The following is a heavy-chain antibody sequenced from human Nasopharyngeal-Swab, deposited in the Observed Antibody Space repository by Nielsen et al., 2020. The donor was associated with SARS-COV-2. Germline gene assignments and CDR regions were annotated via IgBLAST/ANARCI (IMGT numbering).Heavy chain of an antibody. D-gene: IGHD5-18*01. V-gene: IGHV3-33*01. CDR3: ARDQGYSYGTSYFDY. Sequence: GESLKISCAASGFTFSSHGMHWVRQAPGKGLEWVAVIWYDGSNKYYADSVKGRFTISRDNSKNTLYLQMNSLRAEDTAVYYCARDQGYSYGTSYFDYWGQGTLVTVSS. CDR2: IWYDGSNK. J-gene: IGHJ4*02. CDR1: GFTFSSHG.